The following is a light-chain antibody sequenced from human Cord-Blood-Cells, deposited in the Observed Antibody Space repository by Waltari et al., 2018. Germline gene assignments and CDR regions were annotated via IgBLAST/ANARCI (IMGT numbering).Light chain of an antibody. J-gene: IGLJ1*01. V-gene: IGLV2-14*01. CDR3: SSYTSSCTLYV. Sequence: QSALTQPASVSGSPGQSITISCTGTSSDVGGYNYVSWYQQHPGKAPKLMIYEVSNRPSGVSNRCSGSKSGNTASLTISGLQAEDEADYYCSSYTSSCTLYVIGTGTKVTVL. CDR2: EVS. CDR1: SSDVGGYNY.